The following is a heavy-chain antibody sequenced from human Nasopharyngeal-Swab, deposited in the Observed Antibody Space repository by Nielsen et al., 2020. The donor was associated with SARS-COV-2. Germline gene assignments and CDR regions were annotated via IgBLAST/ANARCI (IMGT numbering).Heavy chain of an antibody. V-gene: IGHV3-21*01. CDR1: GFTFSSYS. CDR3: ARDPIGYSSSSWGFDP. J-gene: IGHJ5*02. D-gene: IGHD6-13*01. Sequence: LSLTCAASGFTFSSYSMNWVRQAPGKGLEWVSSISSSSSYIYYADSVKGRFTISRDNAKNSLYLQMNSLRAEDTAVYYCARDPIGYSSSSWGFDPWGQGTLVTVSS. CDR2: ISSSSSYI.